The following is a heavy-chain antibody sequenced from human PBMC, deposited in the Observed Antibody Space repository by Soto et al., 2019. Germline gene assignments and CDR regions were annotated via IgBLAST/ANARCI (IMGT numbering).Heavy chain of an antibody. D-gene: IGHD1-26*01. V-gene: IGHV3-23*01. CDR1: GFTFNNYA. CDR2: VSDSGETS. CDR3: AKEMPLGGILGAEPLDY. Sequence: DVQLLESGGGLVQPGGSLRLSCAASGFTFNNYAMTWIRQAPGKGLEWVATVSDSGETSPSADSVKGRFTISRDNSRKTLYLQMNRLRPEDTATYYCAKEMPLGGILGAEPLDYWGQGTLVTVSS. J-gene: IGHJ4*02.